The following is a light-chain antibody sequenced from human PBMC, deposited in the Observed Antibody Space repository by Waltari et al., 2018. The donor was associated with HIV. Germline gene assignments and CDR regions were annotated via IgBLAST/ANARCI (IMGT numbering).Light chain of an antibody. CDR1: QSTSRW. Sequence: DIQMTQSPSTLSASVGDRVTLICRANQSTSRWLAWYQQKPGRAPKHLIYKASTLESGVPSRFSGSGSGTEFTLTVSSLQPDDFATYHCQQYNGYSPCTFGQGTKVE. CDR2: KAS. CDR3: QQYNGYSPCT. V-gene: IGKV1-5*03. J-gene: IGKJ2*02.